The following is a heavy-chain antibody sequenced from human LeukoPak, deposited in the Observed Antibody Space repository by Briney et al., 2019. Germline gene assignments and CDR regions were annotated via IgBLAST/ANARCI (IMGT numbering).Heavy chain of an antibody. CDR2: ISEDGRAT. CDR3: ARDEHLWQISH. D-gene: IGHD3-3*02. V-gene: IGHV3-74*01. CDR1: GFTLSNYW. Sequence: GGSLRLSCAASGFTLSNYWIHWVRQAPGKGLVWVSRISEDGRATTYADYVKGRFTISKDNAKNSVYLQMNSLRAEDTAVYYCARDEHLWQISHWGQGTLVTVSS. J-gene: IGHJ4*02.